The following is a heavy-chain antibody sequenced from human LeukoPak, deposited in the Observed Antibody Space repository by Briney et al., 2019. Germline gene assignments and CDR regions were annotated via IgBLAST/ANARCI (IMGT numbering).Heavy chain of an antibody. J-gene: IGHJ4*02. CDR1: GFTFSSYN. D-gene: IGHD3/OR15-3a*01. CDR2: ISGSSSTI. Sequence: GGSLRLSCAASGFTFSSYNMNWVRQAPGKGLEWVSFISGSSSTIHYADSVTGRFTISRDNAKNSLFLQMNSLRAEDTAVYYCARDHPGLVNWGQGTLVTVSS. CDR3: ARDHPGLVN. V-gene: IGHV3-48*04.